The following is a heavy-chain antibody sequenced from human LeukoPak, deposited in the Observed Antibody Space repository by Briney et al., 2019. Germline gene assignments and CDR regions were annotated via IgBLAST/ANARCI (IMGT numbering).Heavy chain of an antibody. V-gene: IGHV3-13*01. CDR1: GFKFSSYD. CDR3: ARGCSGGSCYSYYFYMDV. D-gene: IGHD2-15*01. CDR2: ITTAGDT. J-gene: IGHJ6*03. Sequence: GGSLRLSCAASGFKFSSYDMHWVRQAPGKGLEWVSAITTAGDTDYPGSVKGRFTISRENAKNSLYLQMNSLRAGDTAVYYCARGCSGGSCYSYYFYMDVWGKGTTVIVSS.